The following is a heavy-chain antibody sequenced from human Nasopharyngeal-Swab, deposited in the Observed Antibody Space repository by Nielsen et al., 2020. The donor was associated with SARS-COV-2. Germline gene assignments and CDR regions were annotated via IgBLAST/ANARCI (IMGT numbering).Heavy chain of an antibody. CDR3: ARESGSSQYSAYYMDV. Sequence: SVKVSCKPSGGTFNSYAFSWGRQAPGQGLEWMVRIIPVFGTTNYAQDFQGRVTITADKSTATAYMQLSSLRSEDTAVYYCARESGSSQYSAYYMDVWGKGTAVTVSS. J-gene: IGHJ6*03. CDR2: IIPVFGTT. D-gene: IGHD2-15*01. CDR1: GGTFNSYA. V-gene: IGHV1-69*06.